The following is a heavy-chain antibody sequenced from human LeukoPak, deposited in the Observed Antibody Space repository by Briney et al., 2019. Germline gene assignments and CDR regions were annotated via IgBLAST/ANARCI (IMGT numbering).Heavy chain of an antibody. CDR2: ISSSSRYI. J-gene: IGHJ6*02. V-gene: IGHV3-21*01. Sequence: PGGSLRLSCAASGFTLSRYSVNWVGQAPGKGMEWVSSISSSSRYIYYADSVKGRFTISIDNPNNSLYLQMNSLRAEDTSVYYCARSLVVSSYYYYVMDVWGQGTTVTVSS. CDR1: GFTLSRYS. CDR3: ARSLVVSSYYYYVMDV. D-gene: IGHD3-22*01.